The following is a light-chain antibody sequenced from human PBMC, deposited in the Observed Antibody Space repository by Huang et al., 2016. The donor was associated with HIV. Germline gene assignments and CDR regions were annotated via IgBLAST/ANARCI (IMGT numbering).Light chain of an antibody. CDR2: KAS. V-gene: IGKV1-5*03. CDR1: QNVSSW. Sequence: DIQMTQSPSTLSASVGARVTITCRASQNVSSWLAWYHKRPGKAPNVLIYKASSLESCVPFRFIGIGSGTQFTLTISSLQPDDFATYYCQQYNSYPYTFGQGTKLVIK. CDR3: QQYNSYPYT. J-gene: IGKJ2*01.